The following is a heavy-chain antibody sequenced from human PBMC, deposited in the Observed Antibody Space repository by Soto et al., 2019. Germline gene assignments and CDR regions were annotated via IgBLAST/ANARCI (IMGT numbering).Heavy chain of an antibody. D-gene: IGHD3-9*01. Sequence: ASVKVSCKASGYTFTSYAMHWVRQAPGQRLEWMGWINAGNGNTKYPQKFQGRVTITRDTSASTAYMELSSLRSEDTAVYYCARDSYDILTHYYYGMDVWGQGTTVTVSS. CDR1: GYTFTSYA. CDR2: INAGNGNT. V-gene: IGHV1-3*01. CDR3: ARDSYDILTHYYYGMDV. J-gene: IGHJ6*02.